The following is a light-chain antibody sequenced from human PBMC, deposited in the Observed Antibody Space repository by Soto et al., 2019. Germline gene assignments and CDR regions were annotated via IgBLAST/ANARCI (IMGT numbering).Light chain of an antibody. CDR1: QSVSRN. CDR2: GAS. CDR3: QQYGSSPWT. J-gene: IGKJ1*01. Sequence: EIGRTRTPATLSVSAGERRRLSCMARQSVSRNLAWYQQKPGQAPRLLIYGASSRASGIPDRFSGSGSGTDFTLTISRLEPEDFAVYYCQQYGSSPWTFGQGTKVDI. V-gene: IGKV3-20*01.